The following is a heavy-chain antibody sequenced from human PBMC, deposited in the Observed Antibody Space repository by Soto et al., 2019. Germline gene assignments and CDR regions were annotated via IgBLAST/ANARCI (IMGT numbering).Heavy chain of an antibody. Sequence: SETLSLTCTVSGGSIGGAGYYWRWIRQPPGKGLEWIGYIYDSGSTNDNPSLKSRVTISVDPSKNQFSLKLSSVTAADTAVYYCARGIAARPARLGMDVWGQGNTVT. V-gene: IGHV4-30-4*01. J-gene: IGHJ6*02. CDR2: IYDSGST. CDR3: ARGIAARPARLGMDV. CDR1: GGSIGGAGYY. D-gene: IGHD6-6*01.